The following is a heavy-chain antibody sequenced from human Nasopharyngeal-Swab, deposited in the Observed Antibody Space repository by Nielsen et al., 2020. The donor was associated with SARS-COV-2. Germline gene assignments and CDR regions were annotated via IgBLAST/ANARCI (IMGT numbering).Heavy chain of an antibody. CDR1: GGSISSYY. CDR2: IYHSGNT. D-gene: IGHD6-19*01. J-gene: IGHJ4*02. CDR3: ARFQYSTGQTTH. Sequence: GSLRLSCTVSGGSISSYYWSWIRQPPGKGLEWIGYIYHSGNTNYNPSLKSRVTISEDTSRNQFSLRLTSVTTADTAVYYCARFQYSTGQTTHWGQGTLVTVSS. V-gene: IGHV4-59*01.